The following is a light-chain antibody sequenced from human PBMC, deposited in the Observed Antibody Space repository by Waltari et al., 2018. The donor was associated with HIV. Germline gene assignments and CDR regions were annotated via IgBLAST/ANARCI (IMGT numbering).Light chain of an antibody. CDR1: SSNIGSNY. CDR3: AAWDGSLSGVV. J-gene: IGLJ2*01. CDR2: RNI. V-gene: IGLV1-47*01. Sequence: SVLTPPPSASGTPGQRVPISCSGSSSNIGSNYVYWYQQLPGTAPKLLIYRNIQRPSGVPDRFSGSKSGTSASLAISGLRSEDEADYYCAAWDGSLSGVVFGGGTKLTVL.